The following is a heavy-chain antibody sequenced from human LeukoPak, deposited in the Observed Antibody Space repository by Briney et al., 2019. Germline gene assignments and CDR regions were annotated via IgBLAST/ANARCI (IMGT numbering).Heavy chain of an antibody. J-gene: IGHJ4*02. CDR2: IIPIFGTA. CDR1: GGTFSSYA. V-gene: IGHV1-69*05. Sequence: SSVKVSCKASGGTFSSYAISWVRQAPGQGLEWMGRIIPIFGTANYAQKFQGRVTITTDESTSTAYMELSRLRSEDTAVYYCARATYYYDSSGYYFSAPLFDYWGQGTLVTVSS. D-gene: IGHD3-22*01. CDR3: ARATYYYDSSGYYFSAPLFDY.